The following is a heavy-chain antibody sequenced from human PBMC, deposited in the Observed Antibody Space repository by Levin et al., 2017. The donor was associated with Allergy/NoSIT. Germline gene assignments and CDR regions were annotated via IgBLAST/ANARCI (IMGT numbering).Heavy chain of an antibody. CDR3: ARHRRYYDIAWGFDP. CDR1: GGSISSSSYY. CDR2: IYYSGST. V-gene: IGHV4-39*01. Sequence: SETLSLTCTVSGGSISSSSYYWGWIRQPPGKGLEWIGSIYYSGSTYYNPSLKSRVTISVDTSKNQFSLKLSSVTAADTAVYYCARHRRYYDIAWGFDPWGQGTLVTVSS. J-gene: IGHJ5*02. D-gene: IGHD3-9*01.